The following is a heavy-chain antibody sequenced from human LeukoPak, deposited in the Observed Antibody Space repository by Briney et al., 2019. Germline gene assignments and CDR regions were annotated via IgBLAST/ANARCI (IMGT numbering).Heavy chain of an antibody. CDR2: IYYSGST. V-gene: IGHV4-59*01. CDR3: ARGFRTGQENYDY. D-gene: IGHD2/OR15-2a*01. Sequence: PSETLSLTCTVSGGSISSYYWSWIRQPPGKGLEWIGYIYYSGSTNYNPSLKSRVTISVDTSKNQFSLKLSSVTAADTAVYYCARGFRTGQENYDYWGQGTLVTASS. CDR1: GGSISSYY. J-gene: IGHJ4*02.